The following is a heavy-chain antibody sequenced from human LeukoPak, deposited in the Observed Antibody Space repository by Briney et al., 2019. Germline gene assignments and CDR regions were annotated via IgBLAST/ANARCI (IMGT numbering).Heavy chain of an antibody. J-gene: IGHJ4*02. CDR3: ARESDYVWGSYRSYYFDY. CDR1: GFTVSRNY. Sequence: GGSLRFSCAASGFTVSRNYMSWVRQAPGKGLEWVSVIYSGGSTYYADSVKGRFTISRDNSKNTLYLQVNSLRAEDTAVYYCARESDYVWGSYRSYYFDYWGQGTLVTVSS. D-gene: IGHD3-16*02. CDR2: IYSGGST. V-gene: IGHV3-53*01.